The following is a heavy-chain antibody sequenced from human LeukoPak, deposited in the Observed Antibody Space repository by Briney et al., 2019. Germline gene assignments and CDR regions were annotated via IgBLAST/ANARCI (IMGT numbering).Heavy chain of an antibody. J-gene: IGHJ4*02. D-gene: IGHD3-3*01. CDR3: AKSSSPAIWSGYYGDFDY. Sequence: GRSLRLSCAASGFTFDDYAMHWVRQAPGKGLEWVSGISWNSGSIGYADSVKGRFTISRDNAKNSLYLQMNSLRAEDTALYYCAKSSSPAIWSGYYGDFDYWGQGTLVTVSS. CDR2: ISWNSGSI. CDR1: GFTFDDYA. V-gene: IGHV3-9*01.